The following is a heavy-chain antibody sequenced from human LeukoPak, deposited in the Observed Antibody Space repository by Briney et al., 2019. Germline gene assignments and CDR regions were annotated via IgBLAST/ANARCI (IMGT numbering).Heavy chain of an antibody. Sequence: GGSLRLSCAASGFTFSSYSMNWVRQAPGKGLEWVSYISSSSSTIYYADSVKGRFTISRDNAKNSLYLQMNSLRAEDTAVYYCARRKWALQDAYDIWGQGTMVIVSS. V-gene: IGHV3-48*04. J-gene: IGHJ3*02. CDR3: ARRKWALQDAYDI. CDR1: GFTFSSYS. CDR2: ISSSSSTI. D-gene: IGHD4-11*01.